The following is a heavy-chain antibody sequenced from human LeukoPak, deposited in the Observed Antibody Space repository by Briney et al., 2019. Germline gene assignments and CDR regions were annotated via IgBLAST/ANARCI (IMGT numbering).Heavy chain of an antibody. CDR1: GFTFSSYS. D-gene: IGHD1-7*01. J-gene: IGHJ4*02. CDR3: ARAANWNYAY. Sequence: GGSLRLSCAASGFTFSSYSMNWVRQAPGKGLEWVSYISSSSSTIYYADSVKGRFTISRDNAKNSLYLQINSLRAEDTAVYYCARAANWNYAYWGQGTLVTVSS. CDR2: ISSSSSTI. V-gene: IGHV3-48*04.